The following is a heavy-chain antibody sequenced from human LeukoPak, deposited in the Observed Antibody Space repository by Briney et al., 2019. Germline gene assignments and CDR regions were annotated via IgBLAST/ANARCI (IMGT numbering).Heavy chain of an antibody. CDR2: MSPSGRT. CDR1: GASFAVDNG. Sequence: SETLSPTSAILGASFAVDNGGSGVPQPPGRALEWIGDMSPSGRTNYNPSLKSRVSISLDTSKNQFSLELTSVTAADTAVYYCAREAGLGFDYWGQGTLVTVSS. CDR3: AREAGLGFDY. V-gene: IGHV4-4*02. J-gene: IGHJ4*02.